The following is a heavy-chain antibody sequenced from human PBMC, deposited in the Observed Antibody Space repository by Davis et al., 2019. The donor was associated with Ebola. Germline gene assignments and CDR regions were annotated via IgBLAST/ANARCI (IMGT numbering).Heavy chain of an antibody. CDR1: GFTFSSYG. Sequence: PGGSLRLSCAASGFTFSSYGMHWVRQAPGKGLEWVAFIRYDGSNKYYADSVKGRFTISRDNSKNTLYLQMNSLRAEDTAVYYCARPNYALYYYYGMDVWGQGTTVTVSS. CDR3: ARPNYALYYYYGMDV. D-gene: IGHD4/OR15-4a*01. V-gene: IGHV3-30*02. J-gene: IGHJ6*02. CDR2: IRYDGSNK.